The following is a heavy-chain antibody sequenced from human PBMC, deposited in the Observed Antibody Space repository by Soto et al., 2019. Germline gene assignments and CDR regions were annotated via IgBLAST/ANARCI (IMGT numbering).Heavy chain of an antibody. V-gene: IGHV4-39*01. Sequence: SETLPLTCTVSGDSVSSRGYFWAWLRKPPGKRLEWIGSIYHSGNTYYNPSLKSRVTISLDTSRNQVSLRLISVTAADAAVYYCARFNPGEWFGELSCFDYWGQGTLVTVSS. CDR2: IYHSGNT. D-gene: IGHD3-10*01. CDR1: GDSVSSRGYF. J-gene: IGHJ4*02. CDR3: ARFNPGEWFGELSCFDY.